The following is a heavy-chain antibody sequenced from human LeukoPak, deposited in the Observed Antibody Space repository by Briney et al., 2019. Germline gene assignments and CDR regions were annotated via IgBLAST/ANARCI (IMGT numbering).Heavy chain of an antibody. CDR1: GGSISSYY. D-gene: IGHD6-13*01. Sequence: SETLSLTCTVSGGSISSYYWSWIRQPPGKGLEWLGYIYYSGSTNYNPSLKSRVTISVDTSKNQFSLKLSSVTAADTAVYYCARLKKAAAGTGFDYWGQGTLVTVSS. V-gene: IGHV4-59*08. J-gene: IGHJ4*02. CDR3: ARLKKAAAGTGFDY. CDR2: IYYSGST.